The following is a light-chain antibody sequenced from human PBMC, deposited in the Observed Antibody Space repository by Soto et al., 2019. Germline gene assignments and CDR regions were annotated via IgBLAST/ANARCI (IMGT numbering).Light chain of an antibody. V-gene: IGLV2-8*01. CDR2: EVF. CDR1: NNDIGNYDY. CDR3: SSYAGSNNVV. J-gene: IGLJ3*02. Sequence: QSALAQPPSASGSPGQSVTISCTGTNNDIGNYDYVSWYQQEPGKAPRLLIYEVFHRPSGVSHRFSGSKSGNTASLTVSGLQAEDEADYYCSSYAGSNNVVFGTGTKLTVL.